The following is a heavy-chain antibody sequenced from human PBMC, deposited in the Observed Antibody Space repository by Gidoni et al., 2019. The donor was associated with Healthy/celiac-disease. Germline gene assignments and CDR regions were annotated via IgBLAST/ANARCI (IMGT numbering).Heavy chain of an antibody. CDR3: ARGLYGSGTGFDP. CDR1: GYTFTGYY. CDR2: INPNSGGT. J-gene: IGHJ5*02. V-gene: IGHV1-2*02. D-gene: IGHD3-10*01. Sequence: QVQLVQSGAEVKKPGASVKVSCKASGYTFTGYYLHWVRQAPGQGLEWMGWINPNSGGTNYAQKVQGRVTMTRDTSISTAYMELSRLRSDDTAVYYCARGLYGSGTGFDPWGQGTLVTVSS.